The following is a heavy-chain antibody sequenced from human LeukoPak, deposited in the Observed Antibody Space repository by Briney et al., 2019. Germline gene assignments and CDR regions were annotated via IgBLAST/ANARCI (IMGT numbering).Heavy chain of an antibody. V-gene: IGHV2-5*02. CDR2: IYWDDDK. CDR1: GFSLSTSGVG. CDR3: AQTHTRPDYYGMDV. D-gene: IGHD1-14*01. Sequence: ESGPTLMHPTQPLTLTCTFSGFSLSTSGVGVGWIRHPPGKALEWLALIYWDDDKRYSPSLKSRLTITKDTSKNQVVLTMTNMDPVDTATYYCAQTHTRPDYYGMDVWGQGTTVTVSS. J-gene: IGHJ6*02.